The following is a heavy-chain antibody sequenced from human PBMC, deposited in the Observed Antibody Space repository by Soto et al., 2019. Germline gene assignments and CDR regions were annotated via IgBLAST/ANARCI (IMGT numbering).Heavy chain of an antibody. Sequence: SHWWSWVRQPPGKGLEWIGEVYHSGSTNYNPSLKSRVTISVDKSKNQFSLKLSSVTAADTAVYYCAREAEGYYYGMDVWGQGTTVTVSS. J-gene: IGHJ6*02. CDR2: VYHSGST. V-gene: IGHV4-4*02. D-gene: IGHD6-19*01. CDR1: SHW. CDR3: AREAEGYYYGMDV.